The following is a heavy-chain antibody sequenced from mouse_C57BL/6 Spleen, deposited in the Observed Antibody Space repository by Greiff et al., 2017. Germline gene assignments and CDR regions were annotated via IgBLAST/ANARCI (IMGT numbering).Heavy chain of an antibody. D-gene: IGHD2-4*01. J-gene: IGHJ2*01. Sequence: QVQLQQSGAELVKPGASVKMSCKASGYTFTSYWITWVKQRPGQGLEWIGDIYPGSGSTNYNEKFKSKATLTVDTSSSTAYMQLSSLTSEDSAVYYCARGGDYANYDYAYWGQGTTLTVSS. CDR3: ARGGDYANYDYAY. CDR2: IYPGSGST. V-gene: IGHV1-55*01. CDR1: GYTFTSYW.